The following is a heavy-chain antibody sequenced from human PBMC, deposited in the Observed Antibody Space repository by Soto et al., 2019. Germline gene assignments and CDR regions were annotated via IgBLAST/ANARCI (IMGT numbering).Heavy chain of an antibody. CDR1: GGSVSSSSYY. CDR2: IYYSGGT. J-gene: IGHJ4*02. V-gene: IGHV4-61*01. Sequence: PSETLSLTCTVSGGSVSSSSYYWSWIRQPPGKGLEWIGYIYYSGGTNYKPSLRSRVTISVDTSKNQYSLKVTSVTSADTAVYYCARGRGYYDSTDFDYWGQGIPVTVSS. CDR3: ARGRGYYDSTDFDY. D-gene: IGHD3-16*01.